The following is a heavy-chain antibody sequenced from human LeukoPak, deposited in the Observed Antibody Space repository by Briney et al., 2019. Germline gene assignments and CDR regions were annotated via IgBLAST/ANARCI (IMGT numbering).Heavy chain of an antibody. J-gene: IGHJ5*02. CDR1: GGSISSYY. D-gene: IGHD3-22*01. CDR3: ARDWGVYDSTGYRNWFDP. V-gene: IGHV4-4*07. Sequence: SETLSHTCTVSGGSISSYYWSWIRQPAGKGLEWIGRINTSGTTNYNPSVKSRVTISVDRSKNQFSLRLTSVTATDTAVYYCARDWGVYDSTGYRNWFDPWGQGTLVIVSS. CDR2: INTSGTT.